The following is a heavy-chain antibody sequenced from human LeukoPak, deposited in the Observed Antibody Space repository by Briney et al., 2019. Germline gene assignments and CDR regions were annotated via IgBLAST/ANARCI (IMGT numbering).Heavy chain of an antibody. D-gene: IGHD2-15*01. V-gene: IGHV3-33*01. CDR3: ARVRCSGGSGDASAEYYQH. CDR1: GFTFSSYG. Sequence: PGRCLRLSCAASGFTFSSYGMHWVRQVPGTGLEWVAVIWYDGSEKYYADSVKGRFTISRDNSKNTLFLQMNSLRAEATAVYYGARVRCSGGSGDASAEYYQHWVRGTLVTVSS. CDR2: IWYDGSEK. J-gene: IGHJ1*01.